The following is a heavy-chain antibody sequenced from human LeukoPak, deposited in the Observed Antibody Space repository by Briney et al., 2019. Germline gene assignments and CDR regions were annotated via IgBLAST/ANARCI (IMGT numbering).Heavy chain of an antibody. V-gene: IGHV3-7*03. CDR2: IKEDGTQK. J-gene: IGHJ4*02. CDR3: ARRLGYTGACDY. Sequence: GGSLRLSCAGSGFTFSSYWMNWVRQAPGKGLEWVANIKEDGTQKYYVDSVEGRFTISRGNAKNSLYLQMNSLRAEDTAVYFCARRLGYTGACDYWGQGSLVIVSS. CDR1: GFTFSSYW. D-gene: IGHD5-18*01.